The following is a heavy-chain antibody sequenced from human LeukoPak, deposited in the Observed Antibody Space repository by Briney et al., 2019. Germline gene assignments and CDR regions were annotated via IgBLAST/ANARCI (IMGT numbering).Heavy chain of an antibody. D-gene: IGHD3-10*01. CDR2: ISSSSSYI. J-gene: IGHJ3*02. CDR3: ARDRGRPLDAFDI. Sequence: SGGSLRLSCAASGFTFSSYSMNWVRQAPGKGLEWVSSISSSSSYIYYADSVKGRFTISRDNAKNSLYLQMNSLRAEDTAVYYCARDRGRPLDAFDIWGQGTMVTVSS. CDR1: GFTFSSYS. V-gene: IGHV3-21*01.